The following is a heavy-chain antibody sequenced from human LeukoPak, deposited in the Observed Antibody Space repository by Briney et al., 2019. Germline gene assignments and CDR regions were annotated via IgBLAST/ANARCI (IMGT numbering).Heavy chain of an antibody. Sequence: GGSLRLSCAASGFTFSSYVMHWVRQAPGKGLEWVAVISYDGSNKYYADSVKGRFNISRDNSKNTLYLQMNSLRAEDTAVYYCAKDRDYYDSSGYYYFDYWGQGTLVTVSS. CDR3: AKDRDYYDSSGYYYFDY. V-gene: IGHV3-30*18. CDR2: ISYDGSNK. J-gene: IGHJ4*02. CDR1: GFTFSSYV. D-gene: IGHD3-22*01.